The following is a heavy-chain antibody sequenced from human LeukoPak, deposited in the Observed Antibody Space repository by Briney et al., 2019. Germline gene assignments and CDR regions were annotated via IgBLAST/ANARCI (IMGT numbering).Heavy chain of an antibody. D-gene: IGHD2-15*01. Sequence: ASVRVCCKASGYSFADYYMHWVRQAPGHGLEWMDWINPNSVGTIYAQKLHVRVTVTRDTYISTANRELSRRTAGDMSMYFCARGGPCNGGSSKRRYWFDPWGQGTLVTVSS. J-gene: IGHJ5*02. CDR3: ARGGPCNGGSSKRRYWFDP. CDR1: GYSFADYY. V-gene: IGHV1-2*02. CDR2: INPNSVGT.